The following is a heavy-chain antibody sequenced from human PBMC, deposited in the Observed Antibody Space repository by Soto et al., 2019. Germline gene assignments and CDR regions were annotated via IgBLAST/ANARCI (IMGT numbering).Heavy chain of an antibody. CDR1: GFTVSSHY. CDR2: IYSGGST. CDR3: ARHAYYASGSYHGHYYYYMDI. J-gene: IGHJ6*03. D-gene: IGHD3-10*01. Sequence: GGSLRHSSAAFGFTVSSHYMRRVSQTTGKGLEWVSVIYSGGSTYYADSVKGRFTISRDNSKNTLYLQMNSLRAEDTAVYYCARHAYYASGSYHGHYYYYMDIWGKGTMVNVSS. V-gene: IGHV3-66*04.